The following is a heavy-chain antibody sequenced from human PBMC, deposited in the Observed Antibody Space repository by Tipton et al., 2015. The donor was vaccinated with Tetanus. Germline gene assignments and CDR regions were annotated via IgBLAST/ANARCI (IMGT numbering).Heavy chain of an antibody. CDR2: ITSKTDGGTT. D-gene: IGHD1-26*01. V-gene: IGHV3-15*07. Sequence: SLRLSCATSGLFFKNAWMNWVRQAPGKVLEWVGRITSKTDGGTTDYAARVKDRFSISRDDSKNTLFLQMNSLKTEDTAVYYCTPSGIVGSGSRVDYWGRGALVTVSS. J-gene: IGHJ4*02. CDR3: TPSGIVGSGSRVDY. CDR1: GLFFKNAW.